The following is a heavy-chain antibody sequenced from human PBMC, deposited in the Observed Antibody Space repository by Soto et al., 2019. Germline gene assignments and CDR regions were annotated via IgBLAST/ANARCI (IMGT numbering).Heavy chain of an antibody. V-gene: IGHV1-2*04. CDR1: GYTFTGYY. Sequence: ASVKVSCKASGYTFTGYYMHWVRQAPGQGLEWMGWINPNSGGTNYAQKFQGWVTMTRDTSASTAYMELSSLRSEDTAVYYCARDLMVRDYYYYYMDVWGKGTTVPVSS. CDR3: ARDLMVRDYYYYYMDV. D-gene: IGHD3-10*01. J-gene: IGHJ6*03. CDR2: INPNSGGT.